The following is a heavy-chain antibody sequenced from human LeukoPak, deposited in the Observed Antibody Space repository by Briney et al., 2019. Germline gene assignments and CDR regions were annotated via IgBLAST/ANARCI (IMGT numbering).Heavy chain of an antibody. J-gene: IGHJ5*02. V-gene: IGHV3-11*04. Sequence: PGGSLRLSCAASGFTFSDYYMSWIRQAPGKGLEWVSYISSSGSTIYYADSVKGRFTISRDNAKNSLYLQMNSLRAEDTAVYYCARVWVTASSGWFDPWGQGTLVTVSS. CDR3: ARVWVTASSGWFDP. CDR2: ISSSGSTI. CDR1: GFTFSDYY. D-gene: IGHD2-21*02.